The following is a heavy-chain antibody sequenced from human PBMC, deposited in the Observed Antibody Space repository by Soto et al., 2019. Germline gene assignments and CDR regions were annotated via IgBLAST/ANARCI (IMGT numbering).Heavy chain of an antibody. CDR1: GIPFGSRA. J-gene: IGHJ4*02. D-gene: IGHD3-10*01. V-gene: IGHV3-23*01. Sequence: GGSLRLSCVASGIPFGSRAMSWVRQAPGEGLEWVSAITDTGGDTKYADSVRGRFTMSRDNSKKTLYLQMNSLRVEDSALYYCARGSTDSYPGSRIFDFWGRGTLVTVSS. CDR3: ARGSTDSYPGSRIFDF. CDR2: ITDTGGDT.